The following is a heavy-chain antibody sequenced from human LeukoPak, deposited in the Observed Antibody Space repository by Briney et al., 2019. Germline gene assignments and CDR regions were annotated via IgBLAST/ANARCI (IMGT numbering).Heavy chain of an antibody. Sequence: ASVKVSCKASGYTFTTYAMNWVRQAPGQGLEWMGWINTNTGNPTYAQGFTGRFVFSLDTSVNTAYLQISSLRAEDTAVYYCARGEGVRGFDPWGQGTLVTVSS. J-gene: IGHJ5*02. D-gene: IGHD3-10*01. CDR1: GYTFTTYA. CDR3: ARGEGVRGFDP. CDR2: INTNTGNP. V-gene: IGHV7-4-1*02.